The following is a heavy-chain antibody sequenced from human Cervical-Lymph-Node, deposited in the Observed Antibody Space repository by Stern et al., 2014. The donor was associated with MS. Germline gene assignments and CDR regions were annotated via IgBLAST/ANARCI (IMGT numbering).Heavy chain of an antibody. CDR1: GDSISSYY. J-gene: IGHJ4*02. CDR2: ISYSGST. D-gene: IGHD6-13*01. Sequence: QLQLQESGPGLVKPSETLSLTCTVSGDSISSYYWTWIRQPPGKGLEWIGYISYSGSTSYSPSLKSRVTISLDTSKKQFSLKLSSVTAADTAVYYCARAYSSNWYHFDYWGQGTLVTVS. CDR3: ARAYSSNWYHFDY. V-gene: IGHV4-59*01.